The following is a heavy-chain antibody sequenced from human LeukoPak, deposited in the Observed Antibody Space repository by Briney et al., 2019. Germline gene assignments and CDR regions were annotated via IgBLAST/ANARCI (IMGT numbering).Heavy chain of an antibody. CDR1: GGSISSSSYY. CDR2: FYYSGST. Sequence: SETLSLTCTVSGGSISSSSYYWGWIRQPPGKGLEWIGSFYYSGSTYYNPSLKSRVTISVDTSKNQFSLNLSSVTAADTAVYYCGRLRRAAFTISPWGQGTLVTVSS. V-gene: IGHV4-39*01. CDR3: GRLRRAAFTISP. J-gene: IGHJ5*02. D-gene: IGHD3-3*01.